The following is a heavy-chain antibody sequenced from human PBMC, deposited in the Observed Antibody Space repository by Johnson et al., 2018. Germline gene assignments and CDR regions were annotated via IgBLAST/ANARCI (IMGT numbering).Heavy chain of an antibody. D-gene: IGHD1-26*01. CDR2: ITSSGRDI. CDR3: ARDARVGETVTGAFDI. Sequence: QVQLVQSGGGLVKPGGSLRLSCAASGFTFSGYYMSWIRQAPGKGLEWVSHITSSGRDIYYSDSVKGRFTISRDNAKNSLYLQMNRLRAEDRARYYCARDARVGETVTGAFDIGGQGTTVTVSS. V-gene: IGHV3-11*04. J-gene: IGHJ3*02. CDR1: GFTFSGYY.